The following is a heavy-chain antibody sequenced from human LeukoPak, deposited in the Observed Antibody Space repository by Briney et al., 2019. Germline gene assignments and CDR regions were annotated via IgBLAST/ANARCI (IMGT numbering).Heavy chain of an antibody. CDR2: IYYSGST. Sequence: PSETLSLTCTVSGDSISSSSYYWGWIRQPPGKGLEWIGNIYYSGSTYYNPSLKSRVTISVDTSKNQFSLKLSSVTAADTAVYYCARDTVMQPWGQGTLVTVSS. D-gene: IGHD2-21*01. J-gene: IGHJ4*02. V-gene: IGHV4-39*07. CDR3: ARDTVMQP. CDR1: GDSISSSSYY.